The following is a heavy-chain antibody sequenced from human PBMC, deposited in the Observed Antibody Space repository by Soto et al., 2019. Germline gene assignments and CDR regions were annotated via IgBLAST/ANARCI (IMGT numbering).Heavy chain of an antibody. CDR2: IYYSGST. CDR1: GGSISSSSYY. D-gene: IGHD3-3*01. Sequence: SETLSLTCTVSGGSISSSSYYWGWIRQPPGKGLEWIGSIYYSGSTYYNPSLKSRVTISVDTSKNQFSLKLSSVTAADTAVYYCARSVPPYDFWSGYYGYFDYWGQGTLVTVSS. V-gene: IGHV4-39*01. J-gene: IGHJ4*02. CDR3: ARSVPPYDFWSGYYGYFDY.